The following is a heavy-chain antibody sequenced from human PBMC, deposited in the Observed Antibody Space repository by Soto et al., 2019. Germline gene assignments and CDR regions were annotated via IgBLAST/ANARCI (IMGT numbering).Heavy chain of an antibody. D-gene: IGHD2-15*01. CDR2: ISGSGGSGST. V-gene: IGHV3-23*01. J-gene: IGHJ6*02. CDR1: GFTFSDYA. CDR3: ARAYSGRLPRRADYYYAMDV. Sequence: GGSLRLSCAASGFTFSDYAMTWVRQAPGKGLEWVSGISGSGGSGSTYYADSVKGRFTISRDDSKNTLYLQMNSLRAEDTAVYYCARAYSGRLPRRADYYYAMDVWGRGTTVTVTS.